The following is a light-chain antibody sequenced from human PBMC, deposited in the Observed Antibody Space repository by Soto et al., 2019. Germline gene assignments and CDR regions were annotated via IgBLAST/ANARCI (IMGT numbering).Light chain of an antibody. CDR1: QSISSW. CDR3: RQYNSYSGT. J-gene: IGKJ1*01. CDR2: DAS. V-gene: IGKV1-5*01. Sequence: DIQMTQSPSTLSASVGDRVTITCRASQSISSWLAWYQQKPGKAPKLLIYDASSWESGVPSRFSGSGSGTEFTLTISSLQPDDFATYYCRQYNSYSGTFGQGTKVDIK.